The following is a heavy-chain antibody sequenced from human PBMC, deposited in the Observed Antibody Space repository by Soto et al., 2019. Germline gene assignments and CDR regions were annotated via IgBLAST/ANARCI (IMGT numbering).Heavy chain of an antibody. D-gene: IGHD3-10*01. V-gene: IGHV4-34*01. J-gene: IGHJ5*02. CDR3: ARGNSITMVRGVILYNWFDP. CDR1: GGSFSGYY. Sequence: SETLSLTCAVYGGSFSGYYWSWIRQPPGKGLEWIGEINHSGSTNYNPSLKSRVTISVDTSKNQFSLKLSSVTAADTAVYYCARGNSITMVRGVILYNWFDPWGQGTLVTVSS. CDR2: INHSGST.